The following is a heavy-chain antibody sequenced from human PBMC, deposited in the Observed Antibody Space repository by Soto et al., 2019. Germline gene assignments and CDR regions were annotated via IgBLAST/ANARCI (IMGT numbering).Heavy chain of an antibody. D-gene: IGHD2-2*02. J-gene: IGHJ6*02. CDR3: ARDTQYLAGYYYGMDV. CDR1: GFTFSSYA. CDR2: ISYDGGNK. V-gene: IGHV3-30-3*01. Sequence: PGGSLRLSCAASGFTFSSYAMHWVRQAPGKGLEWVAVISYDGGNKYYADSVKGRFTISRDNSKNTLYLQMNSLRAEDTAVYYCARDTQYLAGYYYGMDVWGQGTTVTV.